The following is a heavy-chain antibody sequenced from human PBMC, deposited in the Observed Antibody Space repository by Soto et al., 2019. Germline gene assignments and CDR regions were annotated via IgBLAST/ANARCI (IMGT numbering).Heavy chain of an antibody. J-gene: IGHJ4*02. V-gene: IGHV6-1*01. Sequence: SQTVSLTDAISGDSVSSSRSAWNWLRQSPSRGLEWLGRTYYRSQWYHHYAVSVESRVTINPDTSKNHFSLQLNSVTPEDTAIYYCAREDLLAAFDYWGQGTLVTVSS. CDR3: AREDLLAAFDY. CDR2: TYYRSQWYH. D-gene: IGHD6-25*01. CDR1: GDSVSSSRSA.